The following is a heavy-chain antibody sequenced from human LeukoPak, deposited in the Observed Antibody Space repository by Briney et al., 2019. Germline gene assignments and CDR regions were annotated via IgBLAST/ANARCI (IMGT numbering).Heavy chain of an antibody. CDR3: ARGLLGAQLWSNY. Sequence: QAGGSLRLSCAASGFTFNSYWMHWVRQAPGKGLVWVSRINSDGRSTSYADSVKGRFTISRDNAKNTLYLQMNSPRAEDTAVYYCARGLLGAQLWSNYWGQGTLVTVSS. CDR1: GFTFNSYW. D-gene: IGHD5-18*01. J-gene: IGHJ4*02. CDR2: INSDGRST. V-gene: IGHV3-74*01.